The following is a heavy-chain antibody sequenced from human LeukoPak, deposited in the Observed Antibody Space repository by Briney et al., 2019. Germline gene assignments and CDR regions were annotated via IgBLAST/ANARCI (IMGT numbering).Heavy chain of an antibody. J-gene: IGHJ6*03. Sequence: ASVKVSCKASGYTFTSYDINWVRQATGQGLEWVGWMNPNSGNTGYAQKFQGRVTITRNTSISTAYMELSSLRSEDTAVYYCARGGRVATITVGYYYYYMDVWGKGTTVTVSS. D-gene: IGHD5-12*01. CDR3: ARGGRVATITVGYYYYYMDV. CDR2: MNPNSGNT. V-gene: IGHV1-8*03. CDR1: GYTFTSYD.